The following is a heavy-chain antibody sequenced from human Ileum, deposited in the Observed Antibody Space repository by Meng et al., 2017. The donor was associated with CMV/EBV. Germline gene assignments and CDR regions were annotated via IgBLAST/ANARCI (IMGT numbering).Heavy chain of an antibody. CDR2: IKQDGSEK. CDR3: ARDRYASAK. J-gene: IGHJ4*02. D-gene: IGHD2-8*01. CDR1: GFTFSSYW. V-gene: IGHV3-7*01. Sequence: GESLKISCAASGFTFSSYWMSWVRQAPGKGLEWVANIKQDGSEKYYVDSVKGRFTISRDNAKNSLYLQMNSLRAEDTAVYYCARDRYASAKWGQGTLVTVSS.